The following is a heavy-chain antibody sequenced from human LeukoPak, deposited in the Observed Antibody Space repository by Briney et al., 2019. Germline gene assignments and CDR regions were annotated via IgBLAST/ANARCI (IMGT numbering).Heavy chain of an antibody. CDR1: GYTFTDYY. V-gene: IGHV1-2*02. CDR3: ARERNYGDYGNAFDV. D-gene: IGHD4-17*01. Sequence: ASVKVSCKASGYTFTDYYIHWMRQAPGQGLEWMGWINPKRGVTTYAQKFQGRVTMTRDTSITTAYMELTRVRSDDTTIYYCARERNYGDYGNAFDVWGQGTKVTVSS. CDR2: INPKRGVT. J-gene: IGHJ3*01.